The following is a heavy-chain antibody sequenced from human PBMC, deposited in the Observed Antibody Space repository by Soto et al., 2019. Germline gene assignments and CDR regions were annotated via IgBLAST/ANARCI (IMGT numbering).Heavy chain of an antibody. V-gene: IGHV1-18*01. CDR1: GYTFTNYG. J-gene: IGHJ5*02. D-gene: IGHD3-10*01. Sequence: GASVKVSCKASGYTFTNYGISWVRQAPGQGLEWMGWISAYNGNTKYAQKLQGRVTMTTDTSTSTAYMELRSLRSDDTAVYYCARGLGSGSYYNQYNWFDPWGQXTLVTVSS. CDR3: ARGLGSGSYYNQYNWFDP. CDR2: ISAYNGNT.